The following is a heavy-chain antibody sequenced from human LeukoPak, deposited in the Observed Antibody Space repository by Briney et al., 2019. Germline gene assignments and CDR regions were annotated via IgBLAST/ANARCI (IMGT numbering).Heavy chain of an antibody. D-gene: IGHD6-13*01. J-gene: IGHJ4*02. CDR3: ARDAGRVAAAGSVFGY. CDR2: ISAYNGNT. V-gene: IGHV1-18*01. CDR1: GYTFTSYG. Sequence: ASVKVSCKASGYTFTSYGINWVRQAPGQGLEWMGWISAYNGNTNYAQRLQGRVTMTTDTSTSTAYMELRSLRSDDTAVYYCARDAGRVAAAGSVFGYWGQGTLVTVSS.